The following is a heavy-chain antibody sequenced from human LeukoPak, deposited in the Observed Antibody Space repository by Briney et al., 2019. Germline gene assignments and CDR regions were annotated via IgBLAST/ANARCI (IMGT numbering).Heavy chain of an antibody. Sequence: GGSLRLSCAASGFTFSSYWMSWVREAPGKGLEWVANIKQDGSEKYYVASVKGRFTISRDNAKNSLYLQMNSLRAEDTAVYYCATQGGYCSSTSCHSFDYWGQGTLVTVSS. V-gene: IGHV3-7*01. D-gene: IGHD2-2*01. CDR1: GFTFSSYW. CDR3: ATQGGYCSSTSCHSFDY. J-gene: IGHJ4*02. CDR2: IKQDGSEK.